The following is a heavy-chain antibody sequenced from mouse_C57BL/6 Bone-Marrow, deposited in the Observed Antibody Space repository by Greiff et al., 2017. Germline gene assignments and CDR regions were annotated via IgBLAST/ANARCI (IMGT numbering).Heavy chain of an antibody. Sequence: QVQLQQPGAELVKPGASLKLSCKASGYTFTSYWMQWVKQRPGQGLEWIGEIDPSDIYTNYNQKFKGKATLTVDTSSSTAYMQLSSLTSEDSAVYYCAREGLSGFAYWGQGTLVTVSA. V-gene: IGHV1-50*01. D-gene: IGHD2-4*01. CDR1: GYTFTSYW. J-gene: IGHJ3*01. CDR2: IDPSDIYT. CDR3: AREGLSGFAY.